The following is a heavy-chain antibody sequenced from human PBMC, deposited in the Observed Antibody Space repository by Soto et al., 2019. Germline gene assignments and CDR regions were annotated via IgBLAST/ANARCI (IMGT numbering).Heavy chain of an antibody. J-gene: IGHJ5*02. CDR1: GYTFTGYY. Sequence: ASVKVSCKASGYTFTGYYMHWVRQAPGQGLEWMGWINPNSGGTNYAQKFQGWVTMTRDTSISTAYMELSRLRSDDTAVYYCARGDPSSVVAATFNWFDPCGQGTLVTVSS. CDR3: ARGDPSSVVAATFNWFDP. CDR2: INPNSGGT. D-gene: IGHD2-15*01. V-gene: IGHV1-2*04.